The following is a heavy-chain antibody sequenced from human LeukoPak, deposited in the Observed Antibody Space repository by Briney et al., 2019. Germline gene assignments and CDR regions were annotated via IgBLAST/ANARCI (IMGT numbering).Heavy chain of an antibody. CDR2: ISSSSSYI. CDR1: GFTFSSYS. CDR3: ARGSSWSAWFDP. V-gene: IGHV3-21*01. J-gene: IGHJ5*02. D-gene: IGHD3-3*01. Sequence: GVSLRLSCAASGFTFSSYSMNWVRQAPGKGLEWVSSISSSSSYIYYADSVKGRFTISRDNAKNSLYLQMNSLRAEDTAVYYCARGSSWSAWFDPWGQGTLVTVSS.